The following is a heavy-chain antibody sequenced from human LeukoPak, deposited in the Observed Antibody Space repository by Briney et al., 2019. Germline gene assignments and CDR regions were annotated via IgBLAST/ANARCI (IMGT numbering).Heavy chain of an antibody. J-gene: IGHJ4*02. Sequence: GGSLRLSCAVSGFSFTNYWMPWVRQDPGKGLVWVSYISSDGSVTKYADSVKGRFTISRDNAVNTLYLQMNSLRVEDTAVYYCAKGLRAAAYPFDCWGQGTLVTVSS. V-gene: IGHV3-74*03. CDR3: AKGLRAAAYPFDC. CDR1: GFSFTNYW. D-gene: IGHD6-13*01. CDR2: ISSDGSVT.